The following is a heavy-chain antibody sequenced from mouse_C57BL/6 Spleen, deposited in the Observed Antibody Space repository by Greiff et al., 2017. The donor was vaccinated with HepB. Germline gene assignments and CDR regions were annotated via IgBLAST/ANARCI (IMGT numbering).Heavy chain of an antibody. CDR2: ISTGGGST. D-gene: IGHD2-4*01. Sequence: EVQRVESGGGLVQPGGSLKLSCAASGFTFSDYYMYWVRQTPEKRLEWVAYISTGGGSTYYPDTVTGRFTISRDNAKNTLYLQMSRLKSEDTAMYYCERRRLSPGYFDYRGQCTTLTVSS. V-gene: IGHV5-12*01. CDR3: ERRRLSPGYFDY. CDR1: GFTFSDYY. J-gene: IGHJ2*01.